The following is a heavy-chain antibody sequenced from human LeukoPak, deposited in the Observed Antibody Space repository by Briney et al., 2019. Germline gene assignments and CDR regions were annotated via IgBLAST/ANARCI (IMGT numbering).Heavy chain of an antibody. V-gene: IGHV1-2*02. Sequence: ASVKVSCKASGYTFTGYYMHWVRQAPGQGLEWMGWINPNSGGTNYAQKFQGRVTKTRDTSTSTVYMELSSLRSEDTAVYYCARRDGYNYDYWGQGTLVTVSS. D-gene: IGHD5-24*01. CDR3: ARRDGYNYDY. CDR1: GYTFTGYY. CDR2: INPNSGGT. J-gene: IGHJ4*02.